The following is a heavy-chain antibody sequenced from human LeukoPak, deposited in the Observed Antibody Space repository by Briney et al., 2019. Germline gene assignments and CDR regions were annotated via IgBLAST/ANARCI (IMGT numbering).Heavy chain of an antibody. J-gene: IGHJ4*02. CDR3: ATRGL. CDR2: IYYTGIT. Sequence: PSETLSHTCTVSGGSINSYYWSWIRQPPGKGLEWIGSIYYTGITDYNPSLRSRVTISVDTSKNQFSLKLISVTAADTAVYYCATRGLWGQGTLVTVSS. V-gene: IGHV4-59*12. CDR1: GGSINSYY.